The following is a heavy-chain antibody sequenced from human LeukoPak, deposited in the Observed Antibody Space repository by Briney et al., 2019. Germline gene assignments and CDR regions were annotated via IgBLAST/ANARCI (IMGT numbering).Heavy chain of an antibody. V-gene: IGHV3-30*02. Sequence: GGSLRLSCAASGFTFSSYSMNWVRQAPGKGLEWVAFIRYDGSNKYYADSVKGRFTISRDNSKNTLYLQMNSLRAEDTAVYYCARGSGTGTYNWGQGTLVTVSS. J-gene: IGHJ4*02. CDR1: GFTFSSYS. CDR3: ARGSGTGTYN. D-gene: IGHD1-7*01. CDR2: IRYDGSNK.